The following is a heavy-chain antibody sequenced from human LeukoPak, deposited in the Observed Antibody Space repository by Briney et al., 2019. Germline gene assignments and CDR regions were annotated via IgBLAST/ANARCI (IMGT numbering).Heavy chain of an antibody. V-gene: IGHV3-11*01. CDR2: ISRSGSTK. CDR3: AKVLMYCSGSNCYSGGLGYMDV. CDR1: GFTFSDYN. Sequence: PGGSLRLSCAASGFTFSDYNMRWIRQAPGKGLEWVSSISRSGSTKYYADSVKGRFTISRDNAKNSLFLQMNSLRAEDTAVYYCAKVLMYCSGSNCYSGGLGYMDVWGKGTTVTISS. J-gene: IGHJ6*03. D-gene: IGHD2-15*01.